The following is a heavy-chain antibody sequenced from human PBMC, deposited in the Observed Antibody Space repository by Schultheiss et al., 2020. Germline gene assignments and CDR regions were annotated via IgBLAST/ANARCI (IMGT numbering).Heavy chain of an antibody. CDR2: IWYDGSNK. J-gene: IGHJ4*02. CDR1: GFTFSSYG. V-gene: IGHV3-33*01. CDR3: ARAPLGSYSPPFNY. Sequence: GGSLRLSCAASGFTFSSYGMHWVGQAPGKGLEGVAVIWYDGSNKYYADSVKGRFTISRDNSKNTLYLQMNSLRAEDTAVYYCARAPLGSYSPPFNYWGQGTLVTVSS. D-gene: IGHD1-26*01.